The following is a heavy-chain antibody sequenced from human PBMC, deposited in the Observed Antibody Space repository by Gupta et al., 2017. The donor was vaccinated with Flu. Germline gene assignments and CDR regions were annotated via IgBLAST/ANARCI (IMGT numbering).Heavy chain of an antibody. V-gene: IGHV3-30*18. J-gene: IGHJ3*02. CDR2: ISYDGSNK. D-gene: IGHD2-2*01. CDR3: ANLVVPAAATYDAFDI. Sequence: QVLLVESGGGVVQPGRSLRFALAASGLPFSSHGMHGGRHAPAKGREWVAVISYDGSNKYYADSVNGRFTISRDNSKNTLYLQMNSLRSEDTAVYYCANLVVPAAATYDAFDIWGQGTMVTVSS. CDR1: GLPFSSHG.